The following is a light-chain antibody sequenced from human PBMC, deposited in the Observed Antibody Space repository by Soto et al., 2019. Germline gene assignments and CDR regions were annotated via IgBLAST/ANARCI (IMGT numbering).Light chain of an antibody. V-gene: IGLV2-14*01. J-gene: IGLJ1*01. CDR1: SGDIGAYDH. CDR3: ISYTVSRSYV. Sequence: QSVLTQPASVSGSPGQSNTISSSGTSGDIGAYDHVAWFQQFPGKTPKLVIYSVSNRPSGVSYRFSGSKSGNTASLTISGLQADDEADYYCISYTVSRSYVFGPGTKVTVL. CDR2: SVS.